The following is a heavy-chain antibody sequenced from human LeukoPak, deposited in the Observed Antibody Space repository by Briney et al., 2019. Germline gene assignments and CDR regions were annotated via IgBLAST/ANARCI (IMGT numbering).Heavy chain of an antibody. D-gene: IGHD2-15*01. Sequence: GEPPNIPCKSPGYSFNTYWIAWARQIPGKGLEWIGIIYGGDSDPRYSPSFQGQVTIPADKSINTAYLQWSSLKASDTAIYYCARARSCSSGPCYAEYWGQGTLVSVSS. CDR3: ARARSCSSGPCYAEY. J-gene: IGHJ4*02. V-gene: IGHV5-51*03. CDR2: IYGGDSDP. CDR1: GYSFNTYW.